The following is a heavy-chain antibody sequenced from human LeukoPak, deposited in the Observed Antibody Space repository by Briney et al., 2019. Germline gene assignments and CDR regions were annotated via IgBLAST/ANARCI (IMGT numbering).Heavy chain of an antibody. J-gene: IGHJ5*02. Sequence: SETLSLTCTVSGGSISSSSYYWGWIRQPPGKGLEWIGSIYYSGSTYYDPSLKSRVTISVDTSKNQFSLKLTPVTAADTAVYYCARLIFIAAVGSGIDPWGQGTLVTVSS. D-gene: IGHD6-13*01. CDR2: IYYSGST. V-gene: IGHV4-39*01. CDR1: GGSISSSSYY. CDR3: ARLIFIAAVGSGIDP.